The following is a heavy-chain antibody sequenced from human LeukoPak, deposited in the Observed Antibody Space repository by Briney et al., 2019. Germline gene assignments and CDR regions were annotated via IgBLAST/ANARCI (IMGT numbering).Heavy chain of an antibody. J-gene: IGHJ5*02. V-gene: IGHV1-2*07. CDR2: INPHSGGT. D-gene: IGHD5-18*01. CDR1: GYTFTSYY. CDR3: AREGGSSYGYAYH. Sequence: AASVKVSCKASGYTFTSYYMHWVRQAPRQGLEWMGWINPHSGGTNYAHKFQGRVTVTRDTSISTAYMELSSLRSDDTAVYYCAREGGSSYGYAYHWGQGTLVTVSS.